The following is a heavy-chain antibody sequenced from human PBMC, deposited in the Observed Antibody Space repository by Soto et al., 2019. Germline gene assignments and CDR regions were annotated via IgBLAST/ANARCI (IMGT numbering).Heavy chain of an antibody. V-gene: IGHV4-61*01. D-gene: IGHD4-4*01. CDR3: ARRVFDYTLGNWFDP. CDR2: IYYSGST. CDR1: GGSVSSGSYY. J-gene: IGHJ5*02. Sequence: SETLSLTCTVSGGSVSSGSYYWSWIRQPPGKGLEWIGYIYYSGSTNYNPSLKSRVTISVDTSKNQFSLKLSSVTAADTAVYYCARRVFDYTLGNWFDPWGQGTLVTVSS.